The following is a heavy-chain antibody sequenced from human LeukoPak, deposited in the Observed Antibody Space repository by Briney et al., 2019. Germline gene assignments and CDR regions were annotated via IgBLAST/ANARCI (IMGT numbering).Heavy chain of an antibody. CDR2: ISAYSGNT. V-gene: IGHV1-18*01. CDR3: TRGSSSQYFQH. Sequence: ASVKVSCKASNYTFSNYPISWVEQAPGQRLEWLGWISAYSGNTNYAQKVQGRVTMTTDRSTSTAYMELASLGPDDTAIYYCTRGSSSQYFQHWGQGTLVTVSS. CDR1: NYTFSNYP. D-gene: IGHD6-6*01. J-gene: IGHJ1*01.